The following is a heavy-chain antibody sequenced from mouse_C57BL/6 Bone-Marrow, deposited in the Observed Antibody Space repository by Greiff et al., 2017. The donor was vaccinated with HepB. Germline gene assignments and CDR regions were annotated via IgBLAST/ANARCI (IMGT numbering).Heavy chain of an antibody. CDR2: IRLKSDNYAT. CDR1: GFTFSNYC. Sequence: DVKLEESGGGLVQPGGSMKFSCVASGFTFSNYCMNWVRQSPEKGLEWVAQIRLKSDNYATHYAESVKGRFTISRAASKSSVYLQMNNLRAEDTGIYYCTGDDCSYWYFDVWGTGTTVTVSS. V-gene: IGHV6-3*01. CDR3: TGDDCSYWYFDV. J-gene: IGHJ1*03. D-gene: IGHD2-4*01.